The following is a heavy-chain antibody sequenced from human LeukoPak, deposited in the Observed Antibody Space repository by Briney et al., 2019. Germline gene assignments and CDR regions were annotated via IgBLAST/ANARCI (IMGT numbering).Heavy chain of an antibody. CDR2: IYYSGST. V-gene: IGHV4-59*01. D-gene: IGHD1-26*01. Sequence: SETLSLTCTVSGGSISSYYWSWIRQPPGKGLEWIGYIYYSGSTNYNPSLKSRVTISVDTSKNQFSLKLSSVTAADTAVYYCARTDGGSYTYDYWGQGTLVTVSS. J-gene: IGHJ4*02. CDR1: GGSISSYY. CDR3: ARTDGGSYTYDY.